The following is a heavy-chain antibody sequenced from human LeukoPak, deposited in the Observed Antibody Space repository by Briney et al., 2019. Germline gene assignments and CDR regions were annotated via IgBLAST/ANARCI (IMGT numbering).Heavy chain of an antibody. CDR1: GFTFSSYA. D-gene: IGHD3-9*01. J-gene: IGHJ1*01. V-gene: IGHV3-48*04. Sequence: GGSLRLSCAASGFTFSSYAMSWVRQAPGKGLEWISYISSSSSTIYYADSVKGRFTISRDNAKNSLYLQMNSLRAEDTAVYYCARDEGDILTGYHRDEYFQHWGQGTLVTVSS. CDR3: ARDEGDILTGYHRDEYFQH. CDR2: ISSSSSTI.